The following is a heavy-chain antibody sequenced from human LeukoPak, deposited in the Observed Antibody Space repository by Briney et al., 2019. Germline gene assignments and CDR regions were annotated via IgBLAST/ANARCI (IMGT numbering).Heavy chain of an antibody. J-gene: IGHJ5*02. CDR2: FHTRGST. CDR1: RGTISSGNYY. Sequence: SQTLSLTCTVSRGTISSGNYYWSWIRQPAGKGLEWIGRFHTRGSTNYNPSLKSRVIISVDTSKNQFSLKLNSVTAADTAVYYCARVDGSCSGGSCPSGNWFDPWGQGTLVTVSS. D-gene: IGHD2-15*01. V-gene: IGHV4-61*02. CDR3: ARVDGSCSGGSCPSGNWFDP.